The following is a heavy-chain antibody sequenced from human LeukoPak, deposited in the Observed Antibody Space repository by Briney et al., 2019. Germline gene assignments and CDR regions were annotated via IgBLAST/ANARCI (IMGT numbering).Heavy chain of an antibody. CDR1: GFTFTTYA. V-gene: IGHV3-23*01. CDR2: IGAGGVAT. D-gene: IGHD3-10*01. J-gene: IGHJ6*02. CDR3: GRPTKFWLIRGDGVDV. Sequence: PGASLRLSCAASGFTFTTYAMTWLRQAPGKGLEWVSSIGAGGVATFYSDSVKGRFTMSRDNSMNTLHLQMNSLRAVDTAVYYCGRPTKFWLIRGDGVDVWGQGTTVTVSS.